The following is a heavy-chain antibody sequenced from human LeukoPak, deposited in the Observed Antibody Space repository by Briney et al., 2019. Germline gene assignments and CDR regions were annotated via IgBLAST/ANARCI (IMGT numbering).Heavy chain of an antibody. V-gene: IGHV3-7*01. CDR3: VREYCSGGSCSDAFDI. CDR2: INQDGSEK. D-gene: IGHD2-15*01. Sequence: GGSLRPSCAASGFIFSSYWMSWVRQAPGKGLEWVANINQDGSEKYYVDSVKGQFTISRDNTKKSLYLQMNSLRAEDTAVYYCVREYCSGGSCSDAFDIWGQGTMVTVSS. J-gene: IGHJ3*02. CDR1: GFIFSSYW.